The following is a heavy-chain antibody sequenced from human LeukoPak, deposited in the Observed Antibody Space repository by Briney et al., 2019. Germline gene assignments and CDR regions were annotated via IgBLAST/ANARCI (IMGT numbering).Heavy chain of an antibody. CDR1: GFTFSSYA. V-gene: IGHV3-23*01. J-gene: IGHJ3*02. CDR3: ARAVGVTAIHNAFDI. CDR2: ISGSGSRT. Sequence: GGSLRLSCAASGFTFSSYAMNWVRQAPGKGLEWVSSISGSGSRTYYGDSVKGRFTVSRDNSNNTLYLQMNSLRAEDTAVYYCARAVGVTAIHNAFDIWGQGTMVTVSS. D-gene: IGHD2-21*02.